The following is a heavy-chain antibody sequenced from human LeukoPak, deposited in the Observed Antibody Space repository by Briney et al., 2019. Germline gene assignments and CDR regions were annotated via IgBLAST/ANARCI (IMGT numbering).Heavy chain of an antibody. J-gene: IGHJ4*02. CDR3: ARGGAGGSYFDS. CDR1: GFTFSIYW. V-gene: IGHV3-74*01. Sequence: PGRSLRLSCAASGFTFSIYWMHWVRLGPGKRLVWVSQIKSDGRSTVYAESVRGRFTISRDNAKNTVYLQMTSLRAEDTAVYYCARGGAGGSYFDSWGLGTLVTVSS. D-gene: IGHD2-15*01. CDR2: IKSDGRST.